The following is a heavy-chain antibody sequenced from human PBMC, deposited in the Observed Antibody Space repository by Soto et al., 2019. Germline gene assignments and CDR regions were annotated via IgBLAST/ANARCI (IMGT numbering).Heavy chain of an antibody. D-gene: IGHD3-10*01. CDR3: ARTAPMDAGDKYYYAF. Sequence: QVQLVQSGAEVKKTGSSVKVSCKTSGGTFSTFGISWVRQAPGQGLEWMGGIIPFFGTAEYSQNFEDRITITADESTKTVYMDLRSLTSEDTAIYYCARTAPMDAGDKYYYAFWGQGALVTVSS. CDR1: GGTFSTFG. V-gene: IGHV1-69*01. J-gene: IGHJ4*02. CDR2: IIPFFGTA.